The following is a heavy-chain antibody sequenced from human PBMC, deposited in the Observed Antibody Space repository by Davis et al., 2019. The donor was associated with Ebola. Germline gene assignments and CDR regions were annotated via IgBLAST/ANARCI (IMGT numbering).Heavy chain of an antibody. Sequence: HSQTLSLTCAISGDSVSINSGGWNWIRQSPSRGLEWLGRTYYTSKWNNDYAVSMKSRITINADTAKNQYSMQLNSVTPEDTAVYYCARGWLRSAFDYWGQGTLVTVSS. CDR1: GDSVSINSGG. D-gene: IGHD5-12*01. J-gene: IGHJ4*02. V-gene: IGHV6-1*01. CDR2: TYYTSKWNN. CDR3: ARGWLRSAFDY.